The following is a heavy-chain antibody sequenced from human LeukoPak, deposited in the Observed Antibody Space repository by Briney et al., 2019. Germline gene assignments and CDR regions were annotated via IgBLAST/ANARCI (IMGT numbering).Heavy chain of an antibody. D-gene: IGHD3-10*01. CDR2: INPNSGGT. Sequence: ASVKVSCKASGYTFTDYYIHWVRQAPGQGLEWMGWINPNSGGTNYAQKFQGRVTMTRDTSISTAYMELSRLRSDDTAVYYCARVERYGSGSLNWFDPWGQGTLVTVSS. CDR1: GYTFTDYY. V-gene: IGHV1-2*02. J-gene: IGHJ5*02. CDR3: ARVERYGSGSLNWFDP.